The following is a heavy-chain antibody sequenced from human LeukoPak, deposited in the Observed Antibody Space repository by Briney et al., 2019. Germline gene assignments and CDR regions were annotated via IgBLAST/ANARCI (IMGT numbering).Heavy chain of an antibody. CDR3: ATVGKLHYYYYYMDV. CDR1: GGTFSSYA. J-gene: IGHJ6*03. CDR2: IIPIFGTA. V-gene: IGHV1-69*06. D-gene: IGHD1-26*01. Sequence: GSSVKVSCKASGGTFSSYAISWVRQAPGQGLEWMGGIIPIFGTANYAQKFQGRVTITADKSTSTAYMELSSLRSEDTAVYYCATVGKLHYYYYYMDVWGKGTTVTVSS.